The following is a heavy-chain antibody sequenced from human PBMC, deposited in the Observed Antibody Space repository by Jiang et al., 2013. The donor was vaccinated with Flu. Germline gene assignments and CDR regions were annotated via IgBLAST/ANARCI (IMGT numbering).Heavy chain of an antibody. CDR2: IYYSGST. D-gene: IGHD6-13*01. CDR3: ARVAAAAAGTIAADY. V-gene: IGHV4-61*01. J-gene: IGHJ4*02. Sequence: PGLLKPSETLSLTCTVSGGSVSSGSYYWSWIRQPPGKGLEWIGYIYYSGSTNYNPSLKSRVTISVDTSKNQFSLKLSSVTAADTAVYYCARVAAAAAGTIAADYWGQGTLVTVSS. CDR1: GGSVSSGSYY.